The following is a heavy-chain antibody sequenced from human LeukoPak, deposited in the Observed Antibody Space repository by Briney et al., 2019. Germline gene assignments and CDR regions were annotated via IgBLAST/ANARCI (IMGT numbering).Heavy chain of an antibody. CDR2: IYYGGTT. CDR3: ARLEGFTKIAVAGIVTV. V-gene: IGHV4-59*12. CDR1: GGSISSYY. J-gene: IGHJ4*02. D-gene: IGHD6-19*01. Sequence: PSETLSLTCTVSGGSISSYYWSWIRQPPGKGLEWIGYIYYGGTTNYNPSLKSRVTISVDTSKNQFSLKLSSVTAADTAVYYCARLEGFTKIAVAGIVTVWGQGTLVTVSS.